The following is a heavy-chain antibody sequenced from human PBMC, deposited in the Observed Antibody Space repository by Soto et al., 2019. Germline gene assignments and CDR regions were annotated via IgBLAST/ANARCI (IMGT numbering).Heavy chain of an antibody. J-gene: IGHJ3*01. CDR3: ARAIVPSTCCAFDR. D-gene: IGHD2-21*01. Sequence: SETLSLTCTVPGDSISSYHWGWIRQPPGKGLEWIGFVYYSGGKYYNPSLESRVTMSTDTSRNQVSLKVESVTAADTAVYYCARAIVPSTCCAFDRWGQGKMVTVSS. V-gene: IGHV4-59*01. CDR1: GDSISSYH. CDR2: VYYSGGK.